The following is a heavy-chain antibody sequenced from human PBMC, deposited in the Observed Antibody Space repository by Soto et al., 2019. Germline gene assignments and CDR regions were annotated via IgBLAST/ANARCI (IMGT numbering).Heavy chain of an antibody. J-gene: IGHJ6*02. CDR2: ISYDGSNK. Sequence: QVQLVESGGGVVQPGRSLRLSCAASGFTFSSYAMHWARQAPGKGLEWVAVISYDGSNKYYADSVKGRFTISRDNSKNTLYLQMKSLGAEDTAVYYGARWGSAGAYGYYYYYYGMDVWGQGTTVTDAS. CDR3: ARWGSAGAYGYYYYYYGMDV. D-gene: IGHD3-10*01. CDR1: GFTFSSYA. V-gene: IGHV3-30-3*01.